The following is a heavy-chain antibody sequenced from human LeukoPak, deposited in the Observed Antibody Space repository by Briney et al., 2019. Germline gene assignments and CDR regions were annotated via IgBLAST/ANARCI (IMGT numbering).Heavy chain of an antibody. CDR2: IIPIFGTA. CDR3: ARGGYYYDSSGCYSHDY. D-gene: IGHD3-22*01. CDR1: GGTFSSYA. V-gene: IGHV1-69*06. Sequence: SVKVSCKASGGTFSSYAISWVRQAPGQGLEWMGGIIPIFGTANYAQKFQGRVTITADKSTSTAYMELSSLRSEDTAVYYCARGGYYYDSSGCYSHDYWGQGTLVTVSS. J-gene: IGHJ4*02.